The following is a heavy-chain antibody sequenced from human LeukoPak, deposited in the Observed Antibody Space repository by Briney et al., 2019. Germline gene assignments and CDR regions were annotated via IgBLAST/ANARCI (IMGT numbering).Heavy chain of an antibody. D-gene: IGHD2-2*01. V-gene: IGHV3-21*01. CDR2: ISSSSSYI. Sequence: PGGSLRLSCAASGFTFSSYSMNWVRQAPGKGLEWVSSISSSSSYIYYADSVKGRFTISRDNAKNSLYLQMNSLRAEDTAVYYCARVYLPAAHNWFDPWGQGTLVTVSS. CDR1: GFTFSSYS. CDR3: ARVYLPAAHNWFDP. J-gene: IGHJ5*02.